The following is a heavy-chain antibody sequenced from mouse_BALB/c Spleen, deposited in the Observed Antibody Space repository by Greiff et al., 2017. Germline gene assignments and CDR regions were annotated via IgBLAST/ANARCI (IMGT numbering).Heavy chain of an antibody. J-gene: IGHJ3*01. CDR1: GFNIKDTY. D-gene: IGHD2-4*01. CDR2: IDPANGNT. V-gene: IGHV14-3*02. Sequence: VQLKESGAELVKPGASVKLSCTASGFNIKDTYMHWVKQRPEQGLEWIGRIDPANGNTKYDPKFQGKATITADTSSNTAYLQLSSLTSEDTAVYYCARWTMITTFAYWGQGTLVTVSA. CDR3: ARWTMITTFAY.